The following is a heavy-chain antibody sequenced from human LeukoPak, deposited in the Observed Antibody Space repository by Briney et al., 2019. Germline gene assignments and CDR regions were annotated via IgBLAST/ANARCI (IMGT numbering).Heavy chain of an antibody. D-gene: IGHD3-22*01. Sequence: GGSLRLSCAASGFTFDDYAMHWVRQAPGKGLEWVSGISWNSGSIGYADSVKGRFTISRDNAKNSLYLQMNSLRAEDTALYYCARDAIGITTYDSYFDNWGQGTLVTVSS. CDR2: ISWNSGSI. CDR3: ARDAIGITTYDSYFDN. V-gene: IGHV3-9*01. CDR1: GFTFDDYA. J-gene: IGHJ4*02.